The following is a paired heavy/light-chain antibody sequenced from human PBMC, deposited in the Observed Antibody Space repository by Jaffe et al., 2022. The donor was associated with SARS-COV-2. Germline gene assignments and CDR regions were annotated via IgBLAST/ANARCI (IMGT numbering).Heavy chain of an antibody. CDR3: ARDHSREETTWWFDP. CDR2: INCNDGGT. CDR1: GYTFTSHY. Sequence: QVQLVQSGAEVKKPGASVKLSCKASGYTFTSHYMHWVRQAPGQGLEWMAVINCNDGGTIYAQKFQGRVTVTRDTSTSTVYIEVNSLRSEDTAEYFCARDHSREETTWWFDPWGQGTLVTVSS. V-gene: IGHV1-46*01. J-gene: IGHJ5*02.
Light chain of an antibody. CDR2: DKN. CDR1: NLRTFY. J-gene: IGLJ3*02. Sequence: SSELTQDPAVSVALGQTVRITCQGDNLRTFYASWYQQKPGQAPVLVIYDKNNRPSGIPDRFSGSSSGNTASLTVTGAQAEDEADYYCSSRGISGYYWVFGGGTKLTVV. CDR3: SSRGISGYYWV. V-gene: IGLV3-19*01.